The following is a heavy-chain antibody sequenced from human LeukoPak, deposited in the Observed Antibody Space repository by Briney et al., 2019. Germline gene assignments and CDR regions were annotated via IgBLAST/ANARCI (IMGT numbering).Heavy chain of an antibody. CDR3: ARRAINSVMFDY. V-gene: IGHV4-59*08. J-gene: IGHJ4*02. Sequence: SETLSLTCTVSGDSISTYYGSWIRQPPGKGLEWIGYIHYSGSTNYNPSLRSRVTISVDTSKNQFSLKLSSATAADTAVYFCARRAINSVMFDYWGQGTLVTVSS. D-gene: IGHD3-16*01. CDR1: GDSISTYY. CDR2: IHYSGST.